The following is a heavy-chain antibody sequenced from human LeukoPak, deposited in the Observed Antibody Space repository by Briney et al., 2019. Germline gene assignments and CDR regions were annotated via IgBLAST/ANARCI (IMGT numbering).Heavy chain of an antibody. D-gene: IGHD3-22*01. Sequence: GESLKISCKGSGYSFTSYWIGWVRQMPGKGLEWMGIIYPGDSDTRYSPSFQGQVTISADKSISTAYLQWSSLKASDTAMYYCARRCGPYYDGSGYWEYFDYWGQGTLVTVSS. CDR2: IYPGDSDT. CDR3: ARRCGPYYDGSGYWEYFDY. V-gene: IGHV5-51*01. CDR1: GYSFTSYW. J-gene: IGHJ4*02.